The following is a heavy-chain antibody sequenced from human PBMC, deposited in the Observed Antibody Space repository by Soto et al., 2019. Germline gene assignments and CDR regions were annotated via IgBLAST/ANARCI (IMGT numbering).Heavy chain of an antibody. Sequence: GGSLRLSCAASGFTFSTYSMSWVRQAPGKGLEWVSGISGRGGSTYYADSVKGRFTISRDNSKNTLYLQMNSLRAGDTAVYYCAKDRGDYDSSGYYSVFDCWGQGTLFTVSS. V-gene: IGHV3-23*01. CDR2: ISGRGGST. J-gene: IGHJ4*02. D-gene: IGHD3-22*01. CDR3: AKDRGDYDSSGYYSVFDC. CDR1: GFTFSTYS.